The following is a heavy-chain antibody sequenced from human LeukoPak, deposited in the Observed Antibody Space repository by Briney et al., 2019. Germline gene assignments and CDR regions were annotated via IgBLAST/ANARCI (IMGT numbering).Heavy chain of an antibody. CDR2: ISTMSNYI. CDR3: SRDRLGGLDL. CDR1: GFDFSTYA. Sequence: GGSLRLSCAASGFDFSTYAINWVRQAPGKGLEWVSSISTMSNYIFYGDSVKGRFTISRDNAKNSVYLQMNSLRPEETAVYYCSRDRLGGLDLWGQGTLVTVSS. V-gene: IGHV3-21*01. J-gene: IGHJ5*02. D-gene: IGHD5-12*01.